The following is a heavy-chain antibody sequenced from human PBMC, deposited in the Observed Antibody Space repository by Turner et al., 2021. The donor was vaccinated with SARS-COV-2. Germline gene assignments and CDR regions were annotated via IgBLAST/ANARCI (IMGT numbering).Heavy chain of an antibody. V-gene: IGHV3-66*01. J-gene: IGHJ4*02. CDR3: AREVADFWSGYYGY. CDR2: IYSGGST. D-gene: IGHD3-3*01. Sequence: EVRLVESGGGLVQPGGSLRLSCAASGFTVSSNYMNWVRQAPGKGLEWVSVIYSGGSTYYADSVKGRFTISRDNSKNTLYLQMNSLRAEDTAVYYCAREVADFWSGYYGYWGQGTLVTVSS. CDR1: GFTVSSNY.